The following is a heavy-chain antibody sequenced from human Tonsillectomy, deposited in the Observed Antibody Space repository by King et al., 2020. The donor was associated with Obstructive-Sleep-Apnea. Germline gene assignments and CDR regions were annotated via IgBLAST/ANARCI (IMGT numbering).Heavy chain of an antibody. J-gene: IGHJ6*02. Sequence: VQLVESGGGVVQPGRSLRLSCAASGFTFRSYGTHWVRQAPGKGLEGVAMISYDGSNKYYADSVKGRFTISRDNSKNTLYLQMNSLRAEDTAVYFCAKDMVRGVITGAYYYGMDVWGQGTTVTVSS. CDR1: GFTFRSYG. CDR2: ISYDGSNK. CDR3: AKDMVRGVITGAYYYGMDV. V-gene: IGHV3-30*18. D-gene: IGHD3-10*01.